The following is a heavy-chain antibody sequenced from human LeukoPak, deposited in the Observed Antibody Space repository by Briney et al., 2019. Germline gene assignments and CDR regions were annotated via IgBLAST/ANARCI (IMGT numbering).Heavy chain of an antibody. CDR2: INPSGGST. V-gene: IGHV1-46*01. D-gene: IGHD1-1*01. Sequence: ASVKVSCKASGGTFSSYAISWVRQAPGQGLEWMGIINPSGGSTSYAQKFQGRVAMTRDTSTSTVYMELSSLRPEDTAVYYCARDGRTGKNYGMDVWGQGTTVTVSS. J-gene: IGHJ6*02. CDR1: GGTFSSYA. CDR3: ARDGRTGKNYGMDV.